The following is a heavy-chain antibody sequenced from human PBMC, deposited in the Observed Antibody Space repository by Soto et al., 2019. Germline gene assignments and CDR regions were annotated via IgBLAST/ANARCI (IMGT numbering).Heavy chain of an antibody. D-gene: IGHD1-7*01. CDR2: IKQDGSEK. CDR1: GFNFSSYC. Sequence: PGGFLRLSCAASGFNFSSYCMSCVRQAPGKGLEWVANIKQDGSEKYYAVSVKGRLIISRDKSKNTVDLQMNSLRAEDTAVYYCAKDLPPGGNWNWSPSNYGMDVWGQGTTVTVSS. V-gene: IGHV3-7*03. J-gene: IGHJ6*02. CDR3: AKDLPPGGNWNWSPSNYGMDV.